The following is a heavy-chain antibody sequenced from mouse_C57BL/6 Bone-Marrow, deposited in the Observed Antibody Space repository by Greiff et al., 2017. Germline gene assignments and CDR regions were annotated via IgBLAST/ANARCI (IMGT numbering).Heavy chain of an antibody. D-gene: IGHD1-1*01. J-gene: IGHJ3*01. CDR2: IYPGDGDT. V-gene: IGHV1-82*01. Sequence: QVQLQQSGPELVKPGASVKISCKASGYAFSSSWMNWVQQRPGKGLEWIGRIYPGDGDTNYNGKFKGKATLTADKSSSTAYMQLSSLTSEDSAVYFCARDLLLRYPCAYWGQGTLVTVSA. CDR1: GYAFSSSW. CDR3: ARDLLLRYPCAY.